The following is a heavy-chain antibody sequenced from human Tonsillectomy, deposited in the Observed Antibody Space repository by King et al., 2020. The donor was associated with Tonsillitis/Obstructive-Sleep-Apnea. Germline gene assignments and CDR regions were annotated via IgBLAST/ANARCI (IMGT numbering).Heavy chain of an antibody. D-gene: IGHD3-9*01. V-gene: IGHV1-69*10. J-gene: IGHJ3*02. CDR1: GGTFSSYT. CDR3: ARSARDISTVLPSHDAFDI. CDR2: IIPFLGMA. Sequence: QLVQSGAEVKKPGSSVKVSCKAYGGTFSSYTISWVRQAPGQGLEWMGGIIPFLGMANSAQKFQGRLTITADKSISTAYMELSSLRSDDAAVYYCARSARDISTVLPSHDAFDIWGQGTVVTVSS.